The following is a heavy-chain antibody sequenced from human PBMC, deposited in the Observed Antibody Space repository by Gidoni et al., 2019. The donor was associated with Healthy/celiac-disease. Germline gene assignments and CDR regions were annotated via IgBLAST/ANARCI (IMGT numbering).Heavy chain of an antibody. V-gene: IGHV3-48*02. CDR1: GFTFSSYS. D-gene: IGHD2-2*02. CDR3: ARDTCSSTSCYTGIYYGMDV. Sequence: EVQLVESGGGLVQPGGSLRLSCAASGFTFSSYSMNWVRQAPGKGLEWVSYISSSSSTIYYADSVKGRFTISRDNAKNSLYLQMNSLRDEDTAVYYCARDTCSSTSCYTGIYYGMDVWGQGTTVTVSS. J-gene: IGHJ6*02. CDR2: ISSSSSTI.